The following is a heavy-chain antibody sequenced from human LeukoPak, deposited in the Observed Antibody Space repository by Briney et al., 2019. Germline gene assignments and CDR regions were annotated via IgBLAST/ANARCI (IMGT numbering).Heavy chain of an antibody. CDR2: ISSSGSTV. J-gene: IGHJ4*02. Sequence: PGGSLRLSCAASGFTFSSYEMNWVRQAPGKGLEWVSYISSSGSTVYYADSVKGRFTISRDNAKNSLYLQMNSLRAEDTAVYYCARGPHSGSYYFDYWGQGTLVTVSS. CDR3: ARGPHSGSYYFDY. CDR1: GFTFSSYE. D-gene: IGHD1-26*01. V-gene: IGHV3-48*03.